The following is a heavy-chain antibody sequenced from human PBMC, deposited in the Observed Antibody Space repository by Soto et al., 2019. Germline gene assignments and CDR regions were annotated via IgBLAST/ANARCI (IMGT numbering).Heavy chain of an antibody. CDR1: GYTFSSYH. D-gene: IGHD5-12*01. J-gene: IGHJ4*02. Sequence: QVQLVQSGAEVKKPGASVKVSCEASGYTFSSYHISWVRQASGQGLEWMGWVNPNSNETDYAQKFQGRGTMTGNTSIRTAYMELSSLRSDDTAVYYCVRSGRRSGIDYWGQGTLVTVSS. V-gene: IGHV1-8*01. CDR2: VNPNSNET. CDR3: VRSGRRSGIDY.